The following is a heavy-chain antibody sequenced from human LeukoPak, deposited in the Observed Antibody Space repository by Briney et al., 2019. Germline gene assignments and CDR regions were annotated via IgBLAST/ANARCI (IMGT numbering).Heavy chain of an antibody. V-gene: IGHV4-59*01. CDR1: GFTFSSYA. Sequence: GSLRLSCAASGFTFSSYAMSWVRQPPGKGLEWIGYIYYSGSTNYNPSLKSRVTISVDTSKNQFSLKLSSVTAADTAVYYCARMGYCSSTSCYEGSNWFDPWGQGTLVTVSS. CDR3: ARMGYCSSTSCYEGSNWFDP. CDR2: IYYSGST. D-gene: IGHD2-2*01. J-gene: IGHJ5*02.